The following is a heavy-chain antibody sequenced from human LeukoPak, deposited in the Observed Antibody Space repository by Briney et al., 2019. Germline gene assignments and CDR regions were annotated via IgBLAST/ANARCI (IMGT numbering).Heavy chain of an antibody. CDR3: ARVSGYCSSTSCYTAIYYYYYYMDV. CDR1: GYNFTGHY. J-gene: IGHJ6*03. V-gene: IGHV1-2*02. CDR2: INPNNGGT. D-gene: IGHD2-2*02. Sequence: ASVKVSCKASGYNFTGHYMHWVRQAPGQGLEWMGWINPNNGGTDCPQKFQGRVTMTRDTSISTVYMELIRLMSDDTAVYYCARVSGYCSSTSCYTAIYYYYYYMDVWGKGTTVTVSS.